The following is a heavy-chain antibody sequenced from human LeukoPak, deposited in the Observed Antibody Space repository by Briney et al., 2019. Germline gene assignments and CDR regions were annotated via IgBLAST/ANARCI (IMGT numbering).Heavy chain of an antibody. CDR1: GFTFTTYW. CDR3: ARDVGGSLDY. V-gene: IGHV3-7*01. D-gene: IGHD1-26*01. CDR2: IKGDESAK. J-gene: IGHJ4*02. Sequence: GGSLRLSCAASGFTFTTYWMAWVRQAPGKGLGWVANIKGDESAKHQADSVKGRFTISRDNAQNSVYLQMSSLRVEDTAVYYCARDVGGSLDYWGQGTLVTVSS.